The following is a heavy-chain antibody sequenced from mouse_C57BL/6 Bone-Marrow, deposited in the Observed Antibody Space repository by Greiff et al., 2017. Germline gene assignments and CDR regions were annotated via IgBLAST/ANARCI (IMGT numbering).Heavy chain of an antibody. CDR3: ARHGGLDY. CDR1: GFTFSSYG. J-gene: IGHJ2*01. V-gene: IGHV5-6*02. CDR2: ISSGVSYT. D-gene: IGHD1-1*02. Sequence: DVMLVESGGDLVKPGGSLKLSCAASGFTFSSYGMSWVRQTPDKRLEWVATISSGVSYTYYPDSVKGRFTISRDNAKNTLYLQMSSLKSEDTAMYYCARHGGLDYWGQGTTLTVSS.